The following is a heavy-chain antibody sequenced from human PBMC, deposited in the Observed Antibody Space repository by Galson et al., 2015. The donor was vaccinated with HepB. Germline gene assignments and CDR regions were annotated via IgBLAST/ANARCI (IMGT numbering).Heavy chain of an antibody. CDR2: ISGSGGST. D-gene: IGHD5-12*01. Sequence: SLRLSCAASGFTFSSYAMSWVRQAPGKGLEWVSAISGSGGSTYYADSVKGRFTISRDNSKNTLYLQMNSLRAEDTAVYYCAKVRKLYSGYDYLNWVDPWGQGTLVTVSS. CDR3: AKVRKLYSGYDYLNWVDP. V-gene: IGHV3-23*01. CDR1: GFTFSSYA. J-gene: IGHJ5*02.